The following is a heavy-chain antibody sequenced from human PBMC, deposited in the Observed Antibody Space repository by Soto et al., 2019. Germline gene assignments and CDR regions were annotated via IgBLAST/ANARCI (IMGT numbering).Heavy chain of an antibody. CDR3: AKDWVRYSSSATVMDV. D-gene: IGHD6-6*01. V-gene: IGHV3-9*01. CDR1: GFTFDAYA. CDR2: ISWNSGSI. Sequence: EVQLVESGGGLVQPGRSLRLSCAASGFTFDAYAMHWVLQAPGKGLEWVSGISWNSGSIGYADSVKGRFTISRDNAKNSLYLQMSSLRAEDTDLYYCAKDWVRYSSSATVMDVWGQGTTVTVSS. J-gene: IGHJ6*02.